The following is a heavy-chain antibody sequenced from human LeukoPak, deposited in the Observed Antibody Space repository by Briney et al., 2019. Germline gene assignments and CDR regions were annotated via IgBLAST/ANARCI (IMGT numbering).Heavy chain of an antibody. CDR2: IYPSGNT. J-gene: IGHJ6*02. D-gene: IGHD1-14*01. V-gene: IGHV4-61*02. CDR3: ARDRSRKVSSYFGMDV. CDR1: GGSINSGSYS. Sequence: SETLSLTCTVSGGSINSGSYSWSWIRQPAGKGLEWIGRIYPSGNTNYNPSLKSRVTISVDTSKNQFSLKLSSVTAADTAVYYCARDRSRKVSSYFGMDVWGQGTTVTVSS.